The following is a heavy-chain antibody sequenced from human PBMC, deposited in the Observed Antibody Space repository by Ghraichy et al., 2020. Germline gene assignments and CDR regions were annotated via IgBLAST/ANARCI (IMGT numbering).Heavy chain of an antibody. Sequence: SCVVSGFTFISYDMNWVRQAPGKGLEWVSYISSSSSYIYYADSVEGRFTISRDNYKNSLFLQMNSLRAEDTAMYYCARDPGYCSGGRCFGDAFDIWGQGTMVTVSS. V-gene: IGHV3-21*01. CDR2: ISSSSSYI. CDR3: ARDPGYCSGGRCFGDAFDI. D-gene: IGHD2-15*01. J-gene: IGHJ3*02. CDR1: GFTFISYD.